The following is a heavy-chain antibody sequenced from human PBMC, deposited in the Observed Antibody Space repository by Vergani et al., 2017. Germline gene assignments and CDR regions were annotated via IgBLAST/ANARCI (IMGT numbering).Heavy chain of an antibody. D-gene: IGHD4-23*01. V-gene: IGHV3-49*04. J-gene: IGHJ6*02. CDR3: TREPYGGNSDGVYYYGMDV. CDR2: IRSKAYGGTT. CDR1: GFTFGDYA. Sequence: EVQLLESGGGLVQPGRSLRLSCTASGFTFGDYAMSWVRQAPGKGLEWVVFIRSKAYGGTTEYAASVKGRFTISRDDSKSIAYLQMNSLKTEDTAVYYCTREPYGGNSDGVYYYGMDVWGQGTMVTVSS.